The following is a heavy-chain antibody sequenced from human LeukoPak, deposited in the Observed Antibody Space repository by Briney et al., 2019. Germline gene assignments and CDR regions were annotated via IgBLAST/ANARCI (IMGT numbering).Heavy chain of an antibody. Sequence: PSETLSLTCTVSGGSISGGGYYWSWIRQHPGKGLEWIGYIYYSGSTYYNPSLKSRVTISVDTSKNQFSLKLSSVTAADTAVYYCARVRVVTRRSRVPHFDYWGQGTLVTVSS. CDR1: GGSISGGGYY. CDR2: IYYSGST. CDR3: ARVRVVTRRSRVPHFDY. D-gene: IGHD2-21*02. J-gene: IGHJ4*02. V-gene: IGHV4-31*03.